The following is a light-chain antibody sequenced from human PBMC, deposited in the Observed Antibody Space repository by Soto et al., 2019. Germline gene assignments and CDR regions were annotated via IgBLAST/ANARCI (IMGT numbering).Light chain of an antibody. J-gene: IGLJ1*01. V-gene: IGLV2-14*02. Sequence: QSVLTQPASVSGSPGQSITISCTGTSSDVGTYNLVSWYQQHPGRAPKLIIYEVDSRTSGISDRFSGSKSGNTASLTISGLQPEDEADYYCSSYTNINTRACVFGTGTKVTVL. CDR3: SSYTNINTRACV. CDR1: SSDVGTYNL. CDR2: EVD.